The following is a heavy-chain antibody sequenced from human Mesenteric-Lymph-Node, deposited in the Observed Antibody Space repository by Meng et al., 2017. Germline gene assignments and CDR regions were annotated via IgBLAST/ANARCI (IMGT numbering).Heavy chain of an antibody. CDR3: ARDYDDSSSYLIFDY. V-gene: IGHV1-2*06. Sequence: GQVGQPGAGWKKPGASVKASCKASGYTFTGYYMHWVRQAPGQGLEWMGRINPNSGGTNYAQKFQGRVTMTRDTSISTAYMELSRLRSDDTAVYYCARDYDDSSSYLIFDYWGQGTLVTVSS. D-gene: IGHD6-6*01. CDR2: INPNSGGT. J-gene: IGHJ4*02. CDR1: GYTFTGYY.